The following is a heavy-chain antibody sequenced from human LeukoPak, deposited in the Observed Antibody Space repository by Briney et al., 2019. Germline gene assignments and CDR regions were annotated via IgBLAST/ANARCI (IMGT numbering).Heavy chain of an antibody. V-gene: IGHV4-34*01. CDR2: INHTGST. J-gene: IGHJ5*02. D-gene: IGHD5-12*01. CDR1: GGSFSGYY. CDR3: ARGLPTNT. Sequence: SETLSFTCAVYGGSFSGYYWSWIRQPPGKGLEWIGEINHTGSTNYNPSLKSRVSISVDTSKNQFSLKLTSVTAADTAVYYCARGLPTNTWGQGTLVTVSS.